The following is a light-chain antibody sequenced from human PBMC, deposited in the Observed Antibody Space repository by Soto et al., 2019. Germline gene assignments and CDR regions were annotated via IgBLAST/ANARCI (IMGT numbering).Light chain of an antibody. CDR2: GAS. J-gene: IGKJ4*01. CDR1: QSVGRNF. V-gene: IGKV3-20*01. CDR3: QPYASSPLT. Sequence: EIVLTQSPGTLSVSPGERVALSCRASQSVGRNFLAWYQHKPGQAPRLLIHGASTRATGIPDRFSGSGSGTDFNLTISRLEPEDFAVFYCQPYASSPLTFGGGTKVETK.